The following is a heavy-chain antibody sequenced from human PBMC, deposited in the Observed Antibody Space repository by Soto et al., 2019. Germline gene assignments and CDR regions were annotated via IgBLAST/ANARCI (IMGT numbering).Heavy chain of an antibody. Sequence: PGGSLRLSCAASGFTFSNAWMSWVRQAPGKGLEWVGRIKSKTDGGTTDYAAPVKGRFTISRDDSKNTLYLQVNSLKTEDTAVYYCTTGTLYYYYGMDVWGQGTTVTVSS. CDR3: TTGTLYYYYGMDV. V-gene: IGHV3-15*01. D-gene: IGHD2-15*01. CDR1: GFTFSNAW. CDR2: IKSKTDGGTT. J-gene: IGHJ6*02.